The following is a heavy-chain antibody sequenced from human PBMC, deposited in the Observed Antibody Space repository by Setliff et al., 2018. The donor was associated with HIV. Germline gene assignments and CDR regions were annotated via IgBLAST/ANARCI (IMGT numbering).Heavy chain of an antibody. CDR3: GGNGYYSIDY. CDR1: GGSITTTNYY. Sequence: LSLTCTVSGGSITTTNYYWGWVRQSPGKGLEWIGEIYHSGSTHYNPSLQSRVTISVDKSKSQFSLKLNAVTAADTAVYYCGGNGYYSIDYWGQGTQVTVSS. CDR2: IYHSGST. V-gene: IGHV4-39*07. J-gene: IGHJ4*02. D-gene: IGHD3-22*01.